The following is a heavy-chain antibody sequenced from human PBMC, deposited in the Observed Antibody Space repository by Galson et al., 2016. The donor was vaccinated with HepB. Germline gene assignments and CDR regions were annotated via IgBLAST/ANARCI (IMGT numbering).Heavy chain of an antibody. CDR3: TTQGFQAYFDL. V-gene: IGHV3-15*01. J-gene: IGHJ2*01. CDR2: LRTKADGGTA. CDR1: GFSFTTYD. Sequence: SLRLSCAVSGFSFTTYDMNWVRQAPGQGLEWVARLRTKADGGTADYAAPVRGRFTISRDDSRDTLFLQMDSLKSEDTAVYYCTTQGFQAYFDLWGRGTLVAVSS.